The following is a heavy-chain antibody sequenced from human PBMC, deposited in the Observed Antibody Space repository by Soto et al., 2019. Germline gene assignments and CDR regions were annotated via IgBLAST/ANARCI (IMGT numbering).Heavy chain of an antibody. CDR1: GGSISSGGYY. Sequence: QVQLQESGPGLVKPSQTLSLTCTVSGGSISSGGYYWSWIRQHPGKGLEWIGYIYYSGSTYYNPSLKSRVTRSVDASRNQFSLKLSSVTAADTAVYYCASVHYYGSQTFDPWGQGTLVTVSS. J-gene: IGHJ5*02. V-gene: IGHV4-31*03. CDR3: ASVHYYGSQTFDP. D-gene: IGHD3-10*01. CDR2: IYYSGST.